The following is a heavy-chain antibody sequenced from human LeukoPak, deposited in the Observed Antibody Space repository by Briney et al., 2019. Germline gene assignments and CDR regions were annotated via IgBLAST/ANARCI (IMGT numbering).Heavy chain of an antibody. CDR1: GDSISTYH. CDR2: MQSTGNS. D-gene: IGHD5-18*01. J-gene: IGHJ4*02. Sequence: SETLSLTCNVSGDSISTYHWNWIRKPPGRGLEWIGYMQSTGNSNYNPSLKSRVSMSVDTSKNRIVLNLSSVTAADTAVYYCARDKRHSYGRYFDHWGQGLLVTVSS. V-gene: IGHV4-59*01. CDR3: ARDKRHSYGRYFDH.